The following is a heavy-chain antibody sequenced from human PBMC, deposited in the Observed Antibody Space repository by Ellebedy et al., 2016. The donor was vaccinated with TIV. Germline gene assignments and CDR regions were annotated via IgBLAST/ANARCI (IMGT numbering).Heavy chain of an antibody. V-gene: IGHV3-7*01. D-gene: IGHD2-15*01. Sequence: GESLKISCAASGFSFSNYWMTWVRQAPGKGLEWVATIKQGGSEKYYVDSVKGRFTISRDNAKNSLYLQMNTLRAEDTAVYYCASAYCIGATCRVFDSWGQGTLVTVSS. CDR2: IKQGGSEK. J-gene: IGHJ4*02. CDR1: GFSFSNYW. CDR3: ASAYCIGATCRVFDS.